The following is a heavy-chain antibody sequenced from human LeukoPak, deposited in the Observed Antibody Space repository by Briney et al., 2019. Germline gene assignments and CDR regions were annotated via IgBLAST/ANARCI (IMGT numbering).Heavy chain of an antibody. J-gene: IGHJ4*02. CDR2: ISWNSGSI. CDR1: GFTFDDYA. CDR3: AKADSSGYYPLDY. V-gene: IGHV3-9*03. D-gene: IGHD3-22*01. Sequence: GGSLRLSCAASGFTFDDYAMHWVRQRPGKGLEWVSGISWNSGSIGYADSVQGRFSVSRDNAKNSLYLQMNSLGAEDMAVYYCAKADSSGYYPLDYWGQGTLVTVSS.